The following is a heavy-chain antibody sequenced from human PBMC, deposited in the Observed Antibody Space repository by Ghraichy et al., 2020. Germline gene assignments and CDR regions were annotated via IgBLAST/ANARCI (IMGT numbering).Heavy chain of an antibody. CDR2: IKRKSDGETT. Sequence: GGSLRLSCAVSGITVSDTWMSWVRQTPGKGLEWVGRIKRKSDGETTSYAAPVKGRFSIARDDSKSTLYLQMDSLKTEDTGVYYCTSDTEASSSYAHDYWGQGTLVTVSS. D-gene: IGHD3-16*01. J-gene: IGHJ4*02. CDR3: TSDTEASSSYAHDY. V-gene: IGHV3-15*06. CDR1: GITVSDTW.